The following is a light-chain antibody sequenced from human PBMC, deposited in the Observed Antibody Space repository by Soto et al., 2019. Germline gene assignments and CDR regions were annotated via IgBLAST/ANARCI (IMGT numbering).Light chain of an antibody. Sequence: QSVRTQPASVSGSPGQSITISCTGTSSDVGGYDYVSWYQQHPGKAPKLMIYEVANRPSGFSNRFSGSKSGNTASLTISGLQAEDEADYYCGSYASSLYVFGTGTKVTVL. CDR3: GSYASSLYV. CDR1: SSDVGGYDY. V-gene: IGLV2-14*01. J-gene: IGLJ1*01. CDR2: EVA.